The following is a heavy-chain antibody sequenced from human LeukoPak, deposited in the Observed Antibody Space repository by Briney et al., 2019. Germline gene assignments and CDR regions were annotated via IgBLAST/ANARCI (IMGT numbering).Heavy chain of an antibody. CDR1: GFTFSSHW. CDR2: IRGDENEI. Sequence: GGSLRLSCEASGFTFSSHWMHWVRQVPGKGLVWVARIRGDENEIDYADSVKGRFTISRDNAKNTLYLQMNSLRVEDAAVYFCARGHVPGSTRHWDFWGQGTLVTVSS. D-gene: IGHD3-10*01. CDR3: ARGHVPGSTRHWDF. J-gene: IGHJ4*02. V-gene: IGHV3-74*01.